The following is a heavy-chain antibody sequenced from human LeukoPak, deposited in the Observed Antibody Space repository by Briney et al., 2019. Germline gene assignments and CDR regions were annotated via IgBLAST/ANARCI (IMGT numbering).Heavy chain of an antibody. D-gene: IGHD3-16*01. V-gene: IGHV1-2*02. J-gene: IGHJ4*02. CDR2: INPNSGGT. CDR3: VTVYSFGDY. Sequence: ASVKVSCKASGYTFTDYHMHWVRQAPGQGLEWMGWINPNSGGTNYAQKFQGRVSMTRDTSTSTAYMELSRLRSDDTAVHYRVTVYSFGDYWGQGTLVTVSS. CDR1: GYTFTDYH.